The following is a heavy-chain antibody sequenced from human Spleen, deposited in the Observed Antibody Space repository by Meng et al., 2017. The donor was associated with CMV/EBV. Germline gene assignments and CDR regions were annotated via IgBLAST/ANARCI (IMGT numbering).Heavy chain of an antibody. J-gene: IGHJ5*02. CDR3: ASCNSSSSSLSWLDP. D-gene: IGHD6-6*01. Sequence: SVKVSCKTSGYNFSSYGVRWVRQAHGQGLEWVGWISGDHVHTKYAQNVKGRVTMTKDTSTSTVYMELRSLRSDDTAVYYCASCNSSSSSLSWLDPWGQGTLVTVS. CDR1: GYNFSSYG. V-gene: IGHV1-18*01. CDR2: ISGDHVHT.